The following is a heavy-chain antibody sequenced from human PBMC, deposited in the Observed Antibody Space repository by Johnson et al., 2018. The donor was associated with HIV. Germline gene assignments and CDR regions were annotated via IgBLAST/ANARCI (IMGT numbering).Heavy chain of an antibody. CDR1: GFTFSSYG. D-gene: IGHD4-17*01. Sequence: QVQLVESGGGVVQPGRSLRLSCAASGFTFSSYGMHWVRQAPGKGLEWVAFIRYDGSNKYYVDSVTGRFTISRDSSKNTLYLQMNSLRAEDTAVYYCARMTTTVSHHDAFDIRGQGTMVTVSS. J-gene: IGHJ3*02. CDR2: IRYDGSNK. CDR3: ARMTTTVSHHDAFDI. V-gene: IGHV3-33*01.